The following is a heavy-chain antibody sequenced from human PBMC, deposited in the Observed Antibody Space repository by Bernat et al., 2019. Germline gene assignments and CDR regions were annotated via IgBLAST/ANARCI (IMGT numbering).Heavy chain of an antibody. Sequence: EVQLVESGGGLVQPGGSLRLSCAASGFTFSSVWMSWVRQVPGRGLEWVANIKQDGREKFYVDSVKGRFTISNDNAKNSLYLQMNSLRAEDTAVYYCARVPGVERYFDYWGQGTLVTVSS. J-gene: IGHJ4*02. CDR1: GFTFSSVW. CDR3: ARVPGVERYFDY. V-gene: IGHV3-7*01. CDR2: IKQDGREK. D-gene: IGHD1-1*01.